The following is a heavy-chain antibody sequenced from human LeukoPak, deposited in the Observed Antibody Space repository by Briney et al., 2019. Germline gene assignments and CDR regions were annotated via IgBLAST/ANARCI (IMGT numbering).Heavy chain of an antibody. CDR2: IYYSGST. J-gene: IGHJ2*01. CDR1: GGSISSYY. Sequence: PSDTLSLTCTVSGGSISSYYWSWIRQPPGKGLEWIGYIYYSGSTNYNPSLKSRVTISLDTPKNQFSLKLSSVTAADTAVYYCAKDSGRYLRYFDLWGRGTLVTVSS. CDR3: AKDSGRYLRYFDL. D-gene: IGHD1-26*01. V-gene: IGHV4-59*01.